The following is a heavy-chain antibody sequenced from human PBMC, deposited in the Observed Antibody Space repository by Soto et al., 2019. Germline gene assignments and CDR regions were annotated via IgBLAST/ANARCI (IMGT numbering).Heavy chain of an antibody. J-gene: IGHJ5*02. CDR2: IYHSGST. Sequence: PSETLSLTCAVSGGSISSGGYSWSWIRQPPGKGLEWIGYIYHSGSTYYNPSLKSRVTISVDRSKNQFSLKLSSVTAADTAVYYCGTLRPRIVVMTTETPSWGEGSLVTVSS. V-gene: IGHV4-30-2*01. D-gene: IGHD2-21*02. CDR3: GTLRPRIVVMTTETPS. CDR1: GGSISSGGYS.